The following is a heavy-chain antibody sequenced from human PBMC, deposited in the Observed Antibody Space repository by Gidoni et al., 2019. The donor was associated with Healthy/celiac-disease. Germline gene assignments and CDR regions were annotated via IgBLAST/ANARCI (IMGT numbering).Heavy chain of an antibody. CDR3: AKASIAASYYYYYGMDV. CDR1: GFTCYDLP. Sequence: EVQLVESGGVGVQPGGSPRRSCAAAGFTCYDLPLTWVRQAPGKGLEVVSLISWDGGSTYYADSVNGRFTISRDNSKNSLYLQMNSLRTEDTALYYCAKASIAASYYYYYGMDVWGQGTTVTVSS. CDR2: ISWDGGST. J-gene: IGHJ6*02. V-gene: IGHV3-43*01. D-gene: IGHD6-13*01.